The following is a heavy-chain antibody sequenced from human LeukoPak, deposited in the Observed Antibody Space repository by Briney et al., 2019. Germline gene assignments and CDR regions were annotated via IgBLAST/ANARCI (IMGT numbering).Heavy chain of an antibody. J-gene: IGHJ6*03. Sequence: ASVKVSCKASGGTFSSYAISWVRQAPGQGLEWMGGIIPIFGTANYAQKFQGRVTITADESTSTAYMELSSLRSEDTAVYYCAGDIVVVPAAIEADYYYYMDVWGKGTTVTVSS. CDR3: AGDIVVVPAAIEADYYYYMDV. V-gene: IGHV1-69*13. CDR2: IIPIFGTA. CDR1: GGTFSSYA. D-gene: IGHD2-2*02.